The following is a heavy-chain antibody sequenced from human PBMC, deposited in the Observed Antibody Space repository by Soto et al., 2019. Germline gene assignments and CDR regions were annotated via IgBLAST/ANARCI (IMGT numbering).Heavy chain of an antibody. V-gene: IGHV3-30*04. J-gene: IGHJ4*02. D-gene: IGHD5-18*01. Sequence: PGGSLRLSCAASGFTFSSYAMHWVRQAPGKGLEWVALISYDGSNKYYADSVKGRLTISRDNSKNTLYLQMNSLRVEDTAVYYCARIYRYGLDYCGQGPLVTVSS. CDR2: ISYDGSNK. CDR1: GFTFSSYA. CDR3: ARIYRYGLDY.